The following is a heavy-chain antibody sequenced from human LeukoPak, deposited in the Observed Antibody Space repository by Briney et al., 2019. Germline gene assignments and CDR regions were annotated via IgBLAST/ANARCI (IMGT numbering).Heavy chain of an antibody. J-gene: IGHJ4*02. CDR1: GFTFSSYA. CDR2: ISYDGSNK. CDR3: ARANTWLSPFDY. V-gene: IGHV3-30-3*01. Sequence: GGSLRLSCAASGFTFSSYAMHWVRQAPGKGLEWVAVISYDGSNKYYADSVKGRFTISRDNSKNTLYLQMNSLRAEDAAVYYCARANTWLSPFDYWGQGTLVTVSS. D-gene: IGHD6-19*01.